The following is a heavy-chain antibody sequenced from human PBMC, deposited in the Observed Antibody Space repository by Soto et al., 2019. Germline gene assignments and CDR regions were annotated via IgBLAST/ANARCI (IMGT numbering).Heavy chain of an antibody. CDR2: LYSGGTT. CDR3: ARDRGSVLRGFDH. D-gene: IGHD6-19*01. J-gene: IGHJ4*02. Sequence: EVQLVESGGGLIQPGGSLRLSCAASGLTVSLYYMSWVRQAPGKGLEWVSVLYSGGTTYYADSVKGRFTISRDNSKNTLYLQMNSLRAEDTAVYYCARDRGSVLRGFDHWGQGTLVTVSS. CDR1: GLTVSLYY. V-gene: IGHV3-53*01.